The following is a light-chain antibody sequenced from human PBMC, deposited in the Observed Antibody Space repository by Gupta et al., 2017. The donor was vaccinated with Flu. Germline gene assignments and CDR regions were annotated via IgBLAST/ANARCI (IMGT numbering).Light chain of an antibody. CDR1: SSDVGGSNY. Sequence: QSALTQPASVSGSPGQSITISCTGTSSDVGGSNYVSWYQQHPGKAPKLMIYDVSNRPSGVSSRFSGSKSGTTASLTISGLEAEDESDYYCSSYTSTNTVYVFGTGTKVTVL. CDR3: SSYTSTNTVYV. V-gene: IGLV2-14*01. CDR2: DVS. J-gene: IGLJ1*01.